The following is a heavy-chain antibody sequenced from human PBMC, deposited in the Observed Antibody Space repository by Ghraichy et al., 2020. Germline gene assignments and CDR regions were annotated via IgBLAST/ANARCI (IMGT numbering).Heavy chain of an antibody. CDR2: IWYDGSNK. CDR1: GFTFSSYG. Sequence: GGSLRLSCAASGFTFSSYGMHWVRQAPGKGLEWVGVIWYDGSNKYYADSVKGRFTISRDNSKNTLYLQMNSLRAEDTAVYYCARRGIAGRAGDYWGQGTLVTVSS. D-gene: IGHD6-6*01. J-gene: IGHJ4*02. V-gene: IGHV3-33*01. CDR3: ARRGIAGRAGDY.